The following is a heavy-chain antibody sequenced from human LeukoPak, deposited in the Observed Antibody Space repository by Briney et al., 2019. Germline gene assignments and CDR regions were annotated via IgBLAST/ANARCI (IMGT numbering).Heavy chain of an antibody. CDR3: ARTRYSSSWYYFDY. V-gene: IGHV3-23*01. CDR1: GFTFSSYA. Sequence: PGGSLRLSCAASGFTFSSYAMSWVRQAPGKGLEWVSAISGSGGSTNYADSVKGRFTISRDNAKNSLYLQMNSLRAEDTAVYYCARTRYSSSWYYFDYWGQGTLVTVSS. J-gene: IGHJ4*02. CDR2: ISGSGGST. D-gene: IGHD6-13*01.